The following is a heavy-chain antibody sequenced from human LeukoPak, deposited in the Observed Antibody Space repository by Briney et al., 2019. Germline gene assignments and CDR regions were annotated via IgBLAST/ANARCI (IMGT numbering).Heavy chain of an antibody. Sequence: PSETLSLTCAVSGGSISSYFYIWVRQPPGKGLEWIGYIYYSGNTNSNPSLKSRVTISLDTSKNQFSLKLSSVTAADTAVYYCARGPISIWFGEYWGQGTLVTVSS. J-gene: IGHJ4*02. CDR3: ARGPISIWFGEY. V-gene: IGHV4-59*01. CDR1: GGSISSYF. CDR2: IYYSGNT. D-gene: IGHD3-10*01.